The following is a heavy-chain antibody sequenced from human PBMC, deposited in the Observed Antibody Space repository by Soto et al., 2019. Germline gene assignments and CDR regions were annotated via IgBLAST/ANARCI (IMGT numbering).Heavy chain of an antibody. CDR2: IIPILGIA. CDR3: ARERDIVVVPAAMGDAFDI. J-gene: IGHJ3*02. Sequence: QVQLVQSGAEVQKPGSSVKVSCKASGGTFSSYTISWVRQAPGQGLEWMGRIIPILGIANSAQKFQGRVTITADKSTSTAYMELSSLRSEDTAVYYCARERDIVVVPAAMGDAFDIWGQGTMVTVSS. V-gene: IGHV1-69*08. D-gene: IGHD2-2*01. CDR1: GGTFSSYT.